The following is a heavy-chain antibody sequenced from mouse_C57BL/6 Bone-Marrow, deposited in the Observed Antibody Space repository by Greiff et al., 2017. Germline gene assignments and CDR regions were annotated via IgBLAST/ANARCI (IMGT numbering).Heavy chain of an antibody. J-gene: IGHJ3*01. D-gene: IGHD2-4*01. CDR3: TTSDYGGLPQFAY. V-gene: IGHV14-4*01. CDR1: GLNIKDVY. Sequence: EVKLQESGAELVRPGASVKLSCTASGLNIKDVYMHWVKQRPEQGLEWIGWIDPENGETEYASKFQGKATITADTSSNTAYLQISSLTSEDTAVYYCTTSDYGGLPQFAYWGQGTLVTVSA. CDR2: IDPENGET.